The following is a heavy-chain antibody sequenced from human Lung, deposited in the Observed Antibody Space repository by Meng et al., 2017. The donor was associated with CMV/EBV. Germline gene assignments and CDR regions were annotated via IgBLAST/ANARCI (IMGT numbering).Heavy chain of an antibody. V-gene: IGHV3-15*01. CDR1: GFTFSSYA. D-gene: IGHD3-10*01. Sequence: SCASSGFTFSSYAMSWVRQAPGKGLEWVGRIKRKNDGGTTDYAAPVKGRFTISRDDSKNTLYLQMNSLKTEDTAVYYCTTSIRITMVRGVIFRDVWGQGTXVTVSS. CDR3: TTSIRITMVRGVIFRDV. CDR2: IKRKNDGGTT. J-gene: IGHJ6*02.